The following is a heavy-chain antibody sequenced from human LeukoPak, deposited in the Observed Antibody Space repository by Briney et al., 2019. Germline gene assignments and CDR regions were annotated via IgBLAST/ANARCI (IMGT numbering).Heavy chain of an antibody. J-gene: IGHJ4*02. CDR1: GFTVSNYG. D-gene: IGHD6-19*01. Sequence: GGSLRLSCAASGFTVSNYGMNWVRQAPGKGLECVSYISSSTGIIYYADSVKGRFTISRDNAKNSLYLQMNSLRAEDTAVYYCARVRGIAVAGEIDYWGQGTLATVSS. CDR2: ISSSTGII. CDR3: ARVRGIAVAGEIDY. V-gene: IGHV3-48*04.